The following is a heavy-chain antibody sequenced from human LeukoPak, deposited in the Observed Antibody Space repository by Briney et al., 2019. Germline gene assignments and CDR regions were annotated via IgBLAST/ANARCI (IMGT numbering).Heavy chain of an antibody. D-gene: IGHD5-24*01. J-gene: IGHJ3*02. Sequence: GGSLRLSCAASGFTFSSYSMNWVRQAPGKGLEWVSSISSSSSYIYYADSVKGRFTISRDNAKNSLYLQMNSLRAEDTAVYYCARDRGDGYSYDAFDIWGQGTMVTVSS. CDR3: ARDRGDGYSYDAFDI. CDR1: GFTFSSYS. V-gene: IGHV3-21*01. CDR2: ISSSSSYI.